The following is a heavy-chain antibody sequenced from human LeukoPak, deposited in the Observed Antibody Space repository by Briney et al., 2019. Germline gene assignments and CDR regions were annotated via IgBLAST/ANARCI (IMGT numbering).Heavy chain of an antibody. J-gene: IGHJ4*02. CDR3: ARVLQQLDYYFDY. Sequence: PTGGSLRLSCAASGFTFSSHWMSWVRQAPGKGLEWVANINQDGSEKYYVDSVKGRFTISRDNSKNTLYLQMNSLRAEDTAVYYCARVLQQLDYYFDYWGQGTLVTVSS. CDR1: GFTFSSHW. D-gene: IGHD6-13*01. CDR2: INQDGSEK. V-gene: IGHV3-7*01.